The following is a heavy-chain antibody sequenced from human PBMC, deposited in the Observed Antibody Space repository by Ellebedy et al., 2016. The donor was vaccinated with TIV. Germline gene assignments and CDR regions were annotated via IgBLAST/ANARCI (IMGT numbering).Heavy chain of an antibody. Sequence: SETLSLTCTVSGGSISSYYWSWIRQPPGKGLEWIGYIYYSGSTNYNPSLKSRVTISVDTSKNQFSLKLSSVTAADTAVYYCARFIGIVGATPGLDVWGQGTTVTVSS. J-gene: IGHJ6*02. CDR1: GGSISSYY. V-gene: IGHV4-59*01. CDR2: IYYSGST. D-gene: IGHD1-26*01. CDR3: ARFIGIVGATPGLDV.